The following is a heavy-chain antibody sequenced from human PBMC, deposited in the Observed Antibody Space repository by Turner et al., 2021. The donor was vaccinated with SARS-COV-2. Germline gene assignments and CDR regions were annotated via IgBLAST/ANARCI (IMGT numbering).Heavy chain of an antibody. Sequence: QLQLQELGPGLVKPSETLSLTCTVSGGSISSTSYYWGWIRQPPGKGLEWIGSIYYSGSTYYNPSLKSRVTISADTTKNQFSLKLSSVTAADTAVYYCACGYYSRGDYWGQGTLVTVSS. CDR1: GGSISSTSYY. D-gene: IGHD3-3*01. CDR3: ACGYYSRGDY. CDR2: IYYSGST. J-gene: IGHJ4*02. V-gene: IGHV4-39*01.